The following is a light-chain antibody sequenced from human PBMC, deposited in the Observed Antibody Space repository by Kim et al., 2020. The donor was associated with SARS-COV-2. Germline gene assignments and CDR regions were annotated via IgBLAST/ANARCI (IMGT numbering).Light chain of an antibody. J-gene: IGLJ2*01. CDR2: DVN. Sequence: GSPGQSITISCTGTSRDLGGYNYVSWYQQHPGKAPKLMIYDVNKRPSGVPDRFSGSKSGNTASLTVSGLQAEDEADYYCSSYGGSVFGGWTQLTVL. V-gene: IGLV2-8*01. CDR1: SRDLGGYNY. CDR3: SSYGGSV.